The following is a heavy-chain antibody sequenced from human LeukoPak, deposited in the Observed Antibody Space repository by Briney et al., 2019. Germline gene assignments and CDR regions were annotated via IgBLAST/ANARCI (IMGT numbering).Heavy chain of an antibody. CDR3: AKDFEYSSSWGFFWYFDL. D-gene: IGHD6-6*01. J-gene: IGHJ2*01. V-gene: IGHV3-48*04. Sequence: GGSLRLSCAASGFTFSSYSMNWVRQAPGKGLEWISYVTYNGATMYYADSVKGRFTASRDNGKNSLYLQMNSLRAEDTAVYYCAKDFEYSSSWGFFWYFDLWGRGTLVTVSS. CDR2: VTYNGATM. CDR1: GFTFSSYS.